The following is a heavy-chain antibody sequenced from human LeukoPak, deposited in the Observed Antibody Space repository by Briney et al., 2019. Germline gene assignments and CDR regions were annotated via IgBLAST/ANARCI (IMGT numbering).Heavy chain of an antibody. J-gene: IGHJ4*02. CDR3: ASALIPTTVDY. V-gene: IGHV3-48*01. CDR2: ISTSSTTI. CDR1: GLSFNTYS. Sequence: PGGSLRLSCAASGLSFNTYSMNWVRHAPGEGLEWVSYISTSSTTISYADSVKGRFTVSRDNAKNSLYLQMNSLRAEDTALYYCASALIPTTVDYWGQGTLVTVSS. D-gene: IGHD5-12*01.